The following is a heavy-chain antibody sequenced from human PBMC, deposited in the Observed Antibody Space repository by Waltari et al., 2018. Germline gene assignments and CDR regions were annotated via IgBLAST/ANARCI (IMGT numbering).Heavy chain of an antibody. V-gene: IGHV4-59*01. D-gene: IGHD3-10*01. J-gene: IGHJ4*02. CDR3: ARGGSGSRANFDC. CDR1: GGSINPFY. Sequence: QVQLQESGPGLVKPSETPSLTCTVSGGSINPFYWNWIRQPPGKGLEWIGNIYYSGSTNYSPSLKSRVTISVDTSKNQFSLNLSSVTAADTAVYYCARGGSGSRANFDCWGQGTLVTVSS. CDR2: IYYSGST.